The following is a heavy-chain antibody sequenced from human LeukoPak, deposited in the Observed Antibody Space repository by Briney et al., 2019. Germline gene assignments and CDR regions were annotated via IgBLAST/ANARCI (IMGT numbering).Heavy chain of an antibody. J-gene: IGHJ3*02. CDR2: IIPILGIA. D-gene: IGHD1-26*01. V-gene: IGHV1-69*04. CDR1: GGTFSSYA. Sequence: GASVKVSCKASGGTFSSYAISWVRQAPGQGLEWMGRIIPILGIANYAQKFQGRVTITADKSTSTAYMELSSLRSEDTAVYYCARDRVVGATGAFDIWGQGTMVTVSS. CDR3: ARDRVVGATGAFDI.